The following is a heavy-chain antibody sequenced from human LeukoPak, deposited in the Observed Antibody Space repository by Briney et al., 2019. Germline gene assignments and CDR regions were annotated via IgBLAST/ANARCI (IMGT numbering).Heavy chain of an antibody. CDR3: AIGDWNYVF. CDR2: ITVSSGTT. CDR1: GFSFGRYA. D-gene: IGHD1-7*01. Sequence: GGSLRLSCAVSGFSFGRYAMAWVRQVPGKGLEWVSAITVSSGTTKYADSVKGRFTISRDNSKNTLYLQMTSLRAEDTAVYYCAIGDWNYVFWGQGTLVTVSS. V-gene: IGHV3-23*01. J-gene: IGHJ4*02.